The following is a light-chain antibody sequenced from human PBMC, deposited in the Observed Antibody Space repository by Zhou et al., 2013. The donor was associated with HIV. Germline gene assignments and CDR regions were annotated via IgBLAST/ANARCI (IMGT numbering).Light chain of an antibody. CDR3: QQYNSYPYT. CDR1: QSLSNW. V-gene: IGKV1-5*03. CDR2: KES. Sequence: DIQMTQSPSTLSASVGDRVTITCRASQSLSNWLAWYQQKPGKAPKLLIYKESSLESGVPSRFSGSGSGTEFTLTISSLQPDDSATYYCQQYNSYPYTFGQGTKLEIK. J-gene: IGKJ2*01.